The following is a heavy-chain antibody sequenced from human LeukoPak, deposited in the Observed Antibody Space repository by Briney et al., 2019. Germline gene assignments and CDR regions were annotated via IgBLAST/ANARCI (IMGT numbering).Heavy chain of an antibody. CDR3: ARAFYDQVTHGFDI. D-gene: IGHD2/OR15-2a*01. J-gene: IGHJ3*02. CDR2: IR. V-gene: IGHV3-23*01. CDR1: GFTFSSYA. Sequence: GGSLRLSCAASGFTFSSYAMTWVRQAPGKGLEWVSVIRGRFTISRDNSKNTLYLQMNSLRAEDTAVYNCARAFYDQVTHGFDIWGQGTTVTVSS.